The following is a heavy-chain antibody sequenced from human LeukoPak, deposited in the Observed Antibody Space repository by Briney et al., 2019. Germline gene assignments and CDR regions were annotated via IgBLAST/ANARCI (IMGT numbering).Heavy chain of an antibody. Sequence: SETLSLTCTVSGGFIISTSYYWGWIRQSPGKGLGWIESFYSRGRTNYNPSLKSRVTISVDTSKNQFSLNLSSVTAADTAVYYCARVTVGFDYWGQGTLVTVSS. V-gene: IGHV4-39*07. CDR1: GGFIISTSYY. CDR3: ARVTVGFDY. CDR2: FYSRGRT. D-gene: IGHD2-21*02. J-gene: IGHJ4*02.